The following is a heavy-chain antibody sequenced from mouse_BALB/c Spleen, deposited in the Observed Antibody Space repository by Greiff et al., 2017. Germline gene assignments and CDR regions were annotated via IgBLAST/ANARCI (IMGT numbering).Heavy chain of an antibody. CDR1: GFSLTSYG. Sequence: VQRVESGPGLVQPSQSLSITCTVSGFSLTSYGVHWVRQSPGKGLEWLGVIWSGGSTDYNAAFISRLSISKDNSKSQVFFKMNSLQANDTAIYYCASMITSVFDYWGQGTTLTVSS. J-gene: IGHJ2*01. CDR2: IWSGGST. CDR3: ASMITSVFDY. V-gene: IGHV2-2*02. D-gene: IGHD2-4*01.